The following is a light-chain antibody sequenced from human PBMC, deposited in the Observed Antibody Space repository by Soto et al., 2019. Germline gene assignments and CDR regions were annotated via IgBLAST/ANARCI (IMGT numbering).Light chain of an antibody. J-gene: IGKJ1*01. CDR3: MQPLQSWT. V-gene: IGKV2-28*01. CDR1: QSLLHSNGYNY. Sequence: DIVMTQSPLSLPVTPGEPASISCRSSQSLLHSNGYNYLDWYLQKPGQSPQLLIYLGSNRASGVPDRFSGSGSGTDFTLKISRVEAEDGGVYYCMQPLQSWTVGQGPKVDSK. CDR2: LGS.